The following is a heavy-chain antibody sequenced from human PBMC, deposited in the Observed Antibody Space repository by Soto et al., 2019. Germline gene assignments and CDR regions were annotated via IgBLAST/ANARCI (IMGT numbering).Heavy chain of an antibody. V-gene: IGHV4-31*03. CDR2: IYYSGST. CDR1: GGSISSGGYY. J-gene: IGHJ4*02. Sequence: PSETLSLTCTVSGGSISSGGYYWSWIRQHPGKGLEWIGYIYYSGSTYYNPSLKSRVTISVDTSKNQFSLKLSSVTAADTAVYYCASSGSYPTEFDYWGQGTLVTVSS. CDR3: ASSGSYPTEFDY. D-gene: IGHD1-26*01.